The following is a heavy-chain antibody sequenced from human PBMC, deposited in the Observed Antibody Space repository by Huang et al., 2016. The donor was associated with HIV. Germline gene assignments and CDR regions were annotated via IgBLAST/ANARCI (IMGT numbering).Heavy chain of an antibody. Sequence: EVQLVESGGGLVKPGGSLRLSCAASGFTFSNAWMSWVRPAPGKGLEWVGRIKSKTEGGTTDYAAPVKCRFTISRDDSKNTLYLQMNTLKTEDTAVYYCTTDRDYGDYVADAFDIWGQGTMVTVSS. D-gene: IGHD4-17*01. CDR3: TTDRDYGDYVADAFDI. CDR2: IKSKTEGGTT. V-gene: IGHV3-15*01. J-gene: IGHJ3*02. CDR1: GFTFSNAW.